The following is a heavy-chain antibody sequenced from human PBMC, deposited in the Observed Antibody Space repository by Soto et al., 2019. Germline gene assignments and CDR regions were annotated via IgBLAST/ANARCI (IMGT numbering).Heavy chain of an antibody. J-gene: IGHJ6*02. V-gene: IGHV1-18*01. CDR1: GYTFTNYD. CDR2: ISTYTGNT. D-gene: IGHD3-10*01. CDR3: PQYYYYGMVTPNPGPMDV. Sequence: QVHLVQSGAEVKKPGASVKVSCKASGYTFTNYDINWVRQAPGQGLEWMGWISTYTGNTNDAQKLQGRVTMTTHTSTSTDYMELRSLRSVDTAVYYRPQYYYYGMVTPNPGPMDVWGQGTTVTVSS.